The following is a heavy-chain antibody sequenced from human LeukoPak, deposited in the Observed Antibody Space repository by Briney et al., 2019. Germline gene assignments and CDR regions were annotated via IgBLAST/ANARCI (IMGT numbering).Heavy chain of an antibody. J-gene: IGHJ6*03. V-gene: IGHV4-59*01. CDR3: ARVALVAADYYYYYMDV. CDR2: IYYSGST. CDR1: GGSISSYY. Sequence: SETLSLTCTVSGGSISSYYWSWIRQPPGKGLEWIGYIYYSGSTNYNPSLKSRVTISVDTSKNQFSLKLSSVTAADTAVYYCARVALVAADYYYYYMDVWGKGTTVTVSS. D-gene: IGHD5-12*01.